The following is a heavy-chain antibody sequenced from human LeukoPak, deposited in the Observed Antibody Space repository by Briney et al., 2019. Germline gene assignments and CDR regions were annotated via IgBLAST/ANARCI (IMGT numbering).Heavy chain of an antibody. V-gene: IGHV1-2*02. D-gene: IGHD3-10*01. J-gene: IGHJ5*02. CDR2: INPNSGGT. CDR1: EYTFTGYY. CDR3: ASLLWFGEIRFDP. Sequence: ASVKVSCKASEYTFTGYYMHWVRQAPGQGLEWMGWINPNSGGTNYAQKFQGRVTMTRDTSISTAYMELSRLRSDDTAVYYCASLLWFGEIRFDPWGQGTLVTVSS.